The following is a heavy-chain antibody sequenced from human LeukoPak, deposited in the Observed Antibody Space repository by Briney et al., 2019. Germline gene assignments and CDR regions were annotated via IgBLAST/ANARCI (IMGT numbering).Heavy chain of an antibody. J-gene: IGHJ4*02. D-gene: IGHD6-6*01. CDR1: GYTFTSYG. Sequence: ASVKVSCKASGYTFTSYGITWVRQAPGQGLDWMGCISTYSGNTNYAQKVQGRVTMTTDTSTSTAYMELRGLRSDDTAVYYCAREHSSSSWDYWGQGTLVTVSS. CDR3: AREHSSSSWDY. V-gene: IGHV1-18*01. CDR2: ISTYSGNT.